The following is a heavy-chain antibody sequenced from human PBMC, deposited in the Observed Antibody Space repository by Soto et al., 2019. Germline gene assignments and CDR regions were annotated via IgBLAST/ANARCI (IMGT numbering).Heavy chain of an antibody. CDR3: ANLLPQYCSGGSCYPEP. Sequence: PGGSLRLSCAASGFTFSSYGMHWVRQAPGKGLEWVAVISYDGSNKYYADSVKGRFTISRDNSKNTLYLQMNSLRAEDTAVYYCANLLPQYCSGGSCYPEPWGQGTLVTVPS. CDR2: ISYDGSNK. D-gene: IGHD2-15*01. J-gene: IGHJ5*02. V-gene: IGHV3-30*18. CDR1: GFTFSSYG.